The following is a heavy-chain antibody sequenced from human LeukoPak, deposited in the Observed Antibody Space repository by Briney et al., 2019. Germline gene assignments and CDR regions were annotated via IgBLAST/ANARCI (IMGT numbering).Heavy chain of an antibody. CDR3: ARGAHKRDDYGGFFDY. Sequence: GRSLRLSCAASGFTFSNYAIHWVRQAPGKGLEWVAVISSDGNKKDCADSVKGRFTISRDNSKNTLYLQMNSPRTEDTAVFYCARGAHKRDDYGGFFDYWGQGTLVTVSS. D-gene: IGHD4-23*01. CDR1: GFTFSNYA. V-gene: IGHV3-30*04. CDR2: ISSDGNKK. J-gene: IGHJ4*02.